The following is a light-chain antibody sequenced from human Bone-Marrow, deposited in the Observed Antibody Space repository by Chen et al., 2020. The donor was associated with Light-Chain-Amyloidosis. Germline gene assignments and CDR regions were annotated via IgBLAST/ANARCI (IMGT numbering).Light chain of an antibody. J-gene: IGLJ3*02. CDR3: SAWDVSLRGWV. CDR2: RNH. Sequence: QAGLTQPPAVSKAVTQTDTLTCTGHRNHVGNERAVWLQQYQGHPPKLLSYRNHKRPSGISARFSASRSGNTDYLTITGLQPGDEADYYCSAWDVSLRGWVFGGGTKLTVL. V-gene: IGLV10-54*04. CDR1: RNHVGNER.